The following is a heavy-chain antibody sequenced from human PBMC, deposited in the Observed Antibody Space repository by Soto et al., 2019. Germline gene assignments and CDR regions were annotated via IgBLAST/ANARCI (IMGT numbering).Heavy chain of an antibody. V-gene: IGHV4-4*02. CDR2: IYQGGAT. Sequence: SETLSLTCAVSGGSVNNSNWWSWVRQPPGKGLESIGEIYQGGATKYNPSLKSRVTISVDKSKNQFSLKLTSVTAADTAVYFCVKGGWRVAVLDKGAFDSWGQGILVTVSS. CDR1: GGSVNNSNW. J-gene: IGHJ4*02. D-gene: IGHD2-21*01. CDR3: VKGGWRVAVLDKGAFDS.